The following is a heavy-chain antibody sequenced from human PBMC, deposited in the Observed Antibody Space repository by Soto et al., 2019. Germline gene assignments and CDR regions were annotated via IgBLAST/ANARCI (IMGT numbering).Heavy chain of an antibody. V-gene: IGHV1-18*01. CDR1: GYTFPSYG. CDR2: ISAYNGNT. D-gene: IGHD1-7*01. J-gene: IGHJ6*02. CDR3: ARGNWNYVFAHGLYGMDV. Sequence: ASVKVSCKASGYTFPSYGTSWVRQAPEQGLEWMGWISAYNGNTNYAQKLQGRVTMTTDTSTSTAYMELRSLRSDDTAMYYCARGNWNYVFAHGLYGMDVWGQGTTVTVSS.